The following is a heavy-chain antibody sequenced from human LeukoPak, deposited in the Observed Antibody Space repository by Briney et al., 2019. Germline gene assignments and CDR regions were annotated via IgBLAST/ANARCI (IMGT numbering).Heavy chain of an antibody. Sequence: GGSLRLSCAASGFTFSSYAMHWVRQAPGKGLEWVAVISYDGSNKYYADSVKGRFTISRDNSKNTLYLQMNSLRAEDTAVYYCARETRSSGRHFDYWGQGTLVTVSS. V-gene: IGHV3-30-3*01. J-gene: IGHJ4*02. CDR2: ISYDGSNK. CDR3: ARETRSSGRHFDY. D-gene: IGHD6-19*01. CDR1: GFTFSSYA.